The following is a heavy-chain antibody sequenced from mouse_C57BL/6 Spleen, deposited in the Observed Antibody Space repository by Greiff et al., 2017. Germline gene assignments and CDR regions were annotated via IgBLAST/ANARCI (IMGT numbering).Heavy chain of an antibody. CDR2: IYPGDGDT. Sequence: QVQLQQSGAELVKPGASVKISCKASGYAFSSYWMNWVKQRPGKGLEWIGQIYPGDGDTNNNGKFKGKATLTADKSSSTAYMQLRSLTSEDSAVYFCARGGYANVDYWGQGTTLTVSS. J-gene: IGHJ2*01. V-gene: IGHV1-80*01. CDR3: ARGGYANVDY. CDR1: GYAFSSYW. D-gene: IGHD2-2*01.